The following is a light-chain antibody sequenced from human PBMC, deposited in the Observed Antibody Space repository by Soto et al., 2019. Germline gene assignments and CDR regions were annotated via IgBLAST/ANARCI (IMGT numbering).Light chain of an antibody. CDR3: QQSYTLSPLT. Sequence: DIQMTQSPSSLSASVGDRVIITCRTSQSISNYLNWYQHKPGKAPKVLISAASNLQSGVPSRFSGSGSGTVFTLTISSLQPEDFATYFCQQSYTLSPLTFGGGT. J-gene: IGKJ4*01. V-gene: IGKV1-39*01. CDR2: AAS. CDR1: QSISNY.